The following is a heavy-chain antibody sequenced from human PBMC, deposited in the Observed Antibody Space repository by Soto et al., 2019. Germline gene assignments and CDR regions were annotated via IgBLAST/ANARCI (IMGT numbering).Heavy chain of an antibody. CDR2: IWYDGSNK. D-gene: IGHD2-21*02. Sequence: QVQLVESGGGVVQPGRSLRLSCAASGFTFSSYGMHWLRQAPGKGLEWVAVIWYDGSNKYYADSVKGRFTISRDKSKNTLYLQMNSLRAEDTAVYYCARDSAVTAPMDVWGQGTTVTVSS. CDR3: ARDSAVTAPMDV. CDR1: GFTFSSYG. V-gene: IGHV3-33*01. J-gene: IGHJ6*02.